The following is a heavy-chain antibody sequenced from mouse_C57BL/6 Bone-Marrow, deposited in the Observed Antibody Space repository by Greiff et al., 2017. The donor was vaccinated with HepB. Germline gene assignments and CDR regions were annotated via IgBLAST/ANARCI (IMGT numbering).Heavy chain of an antibody. V-gene: IGHV5-16*01. D-gene: IGHD2-1*01. Sequence: EVKVEESEGGLVQPGSSMKLSCTASGFTFSDYYMAWVRQVPEKGLEWVANINYDGSSTYYLDSLKSRFIISRDNAKNILYLQMSSLKSEDTATYYCARASTLGDAMDYWGQGTSVTVSS. J-gene: IGHJ4*01. CDR2: INYDGSST. CDR1: GFTFSDYY. CDR3: ARASTLGDAMDY.